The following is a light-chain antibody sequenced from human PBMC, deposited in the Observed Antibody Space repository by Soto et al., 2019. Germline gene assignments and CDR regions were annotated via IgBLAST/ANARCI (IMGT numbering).Light chain of an antibody. CDR3: QQYNSYIRT. Sequence: DIQMTQSPSTLSASVGDRVTITCRASQSISSWLAWYQQKPGKAPKLLIYDASSLESGVPSRFSGSGSGTEFTLTISGLQPDDFATYYCQQYNSYIRTFGQGTKVEIK. CDR1: QSISSW. CDR2: DAS. V-gene: IGKV1-5*01. J-gene: IGKJ1*01.